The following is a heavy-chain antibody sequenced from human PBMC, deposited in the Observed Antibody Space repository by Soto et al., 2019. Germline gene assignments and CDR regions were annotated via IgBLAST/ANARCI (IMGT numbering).Heavy chain of an antibody. CDR3: ARASYYDSSGYYFGFDP. CDR1: GGTFSSYA. J-gene: IGHJ5*02. D-gene: IGHD3-22*01. V-gene: IGHV1-69*13. CDR2: IIPIFGTA. Sequence: SVKVSCKASGGTFSSYAISWVRQAPGQGLEWMGGIIPIFGTANYAQKFQGRVTITADESTSTAYMELSSLRSEDTAVYYCARASYYDSSGYYFGFDPWGQGTLVTVSS.